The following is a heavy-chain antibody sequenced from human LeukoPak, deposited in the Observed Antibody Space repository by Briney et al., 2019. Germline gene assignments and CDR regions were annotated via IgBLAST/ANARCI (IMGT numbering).Heavy chain of an antibody. CDR3: ARVYNDCWNGGKIDP. V-gene: IGHV3-7*01. D-gene: IGHD3-3*01. Sequence: GGSLRLSCAASGFSFSSYWMTWVGQAPGRGLEWRPNIKQDGNEKNYVDSVKGRFTISRDNAKNSLYLQMNSLRAEDTAVYYYARVYNDCWNGGKIDPWGQGTQVTVSA. CDR1: GFSFSSYW. CDR2: IKQDGNEK. J-gene: IGHJ5*02.